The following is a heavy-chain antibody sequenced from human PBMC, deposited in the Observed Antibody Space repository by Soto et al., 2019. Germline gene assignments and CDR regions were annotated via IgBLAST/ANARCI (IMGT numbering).Heavy chain of an antibody. Sequence: QVQLVQSGAEVKKPGASVKVSCKASGYTFTSYGISWVRQAPGQGLEWMGWISAYNGNTNYAQKRQGRVTMTTDTSTSTAYMELRSLRSDDTAVYYCARADCGGDCPKLPFDPWGQGTLVTVSS. CDR2: ISAYNGNT. CDR1: GYTFTSYG. J-gene: IGHJ5*02. V-gene: IGHV1-18*01. D-gene: IGHD2-21*02. CDR3: ARADCGGDCPKLPFDP.